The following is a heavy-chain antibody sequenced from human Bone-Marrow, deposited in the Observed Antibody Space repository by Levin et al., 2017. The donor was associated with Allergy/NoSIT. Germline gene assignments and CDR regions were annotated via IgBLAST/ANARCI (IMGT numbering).Heavy chain of an antibody. V-gene: IGHV3-23*01. CDR3: ANERSDYRQYHFAS. Sequence: PLASVKVSCAVSGFTLTRHAMSWVRQAPGKGPEWIAATSGSGGSTYYADSVKGRFTISRDISKNTLYLQMNSLRAEDTAVYYCANERSDYRQYHFASWGQGTLVTVSS. D-gene: IGHD4-11*01. CDR2: TSGSGGST. J-gene: IGHJ4*02. CDR1: GFTLTRHA.